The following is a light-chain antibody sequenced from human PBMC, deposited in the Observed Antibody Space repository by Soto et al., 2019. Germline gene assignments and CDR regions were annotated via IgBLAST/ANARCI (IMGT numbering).Light chain of an antibody. CDR1: QSISTY. Sequence: DIQTTQSPSSLSASVGDSVTITCRASQSISTYLNWYQQKPGKAPELMIFAASSLQSGVPSRFSGSGSGTDFTLTISSLQPEDFATYYCQQSYSTPPTFGGGTRLEIK. J-gene: IGKJ5*01. CDR2: AAS. CDR3: QQSYSTPPT. V-gene: IGKV1-39*01.